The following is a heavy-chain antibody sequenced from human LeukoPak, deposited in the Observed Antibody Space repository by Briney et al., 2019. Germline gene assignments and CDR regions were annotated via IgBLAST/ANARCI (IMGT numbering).Heavy chain of an antibody. J-gene: IGHJ4*02. CDR3: AKDPAYYDSRGPY. CDR2: ISYDGSNK. D-gene: IGHD3-22*01. V-gene: IGHV3-30*04. Sequence: GGSLRLSCAASGFTFSSYAMHWVRQAPGKGLEWVAVISYDGSNKYYADSVKGRFTISRDNSKNTLYLQMNSLRAEDTAVYYCAKDPAYYDSRGPYWGQGTLVTVSS. CDR1: GFTFSSYA.